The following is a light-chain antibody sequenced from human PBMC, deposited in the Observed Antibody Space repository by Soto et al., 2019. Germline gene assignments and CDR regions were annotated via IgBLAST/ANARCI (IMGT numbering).Light chain of an antibody. CDR2: GAS. J-gene: IGKJ1*01. CDR1: QSVSSN. Sequence: EILMTQSPATLSVSLGESSTLXXRASQSVSSNLAWYQQKPGQAPRXFIYGASTRATGIPARFSGSGSGTEFTLTISSLQSEDFAVYYCQQYNNWPQTFGQGTKVDIK. V-gene: IGKV3-15*01. CDR3: QQYNNWPQT.